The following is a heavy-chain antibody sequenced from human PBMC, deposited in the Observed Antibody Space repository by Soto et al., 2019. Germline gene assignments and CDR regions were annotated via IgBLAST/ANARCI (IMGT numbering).Heavy chain of an antibody. J-gene: IGHJ6*02. Sequence: QVQLVQSGAEVKKPGSSVKVSCKASGGTFSSYAISWVRQAPGQGLEWMGEIIPIFGTANYAQKFQGRVTSTAYESTNTAYMELSSMRSEDTAGYYCAREDLVVGVAATPYYYYYGMDVWGQGNMVTVSS. CDR1: GGTFSSYA. V-gene: IGHV1-69*01. CDR3: AREDLVVGVAATPYYYYYGMDV. CDR2: IIPIFGTA. D-gene: IGHD2-15*01.